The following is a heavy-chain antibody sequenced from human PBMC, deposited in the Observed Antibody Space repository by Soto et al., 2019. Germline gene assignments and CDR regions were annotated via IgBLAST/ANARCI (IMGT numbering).Heavy chain of an antibody. CDR1: GYPFTVFG. Sequence: QVQLMQSGPEVKKPGASVKVSCKASGYPFTVFGISWVRQAPGQGLEWMGWMSPYNGHTNYAQKLQGRVTMTPDTSTSTAYMELRSLRSDDTAVYYCARGPGGARGFDFWGQGTMVTVSS. J-gene: IGHJ5*01. V-gene: IGHV1-18*01. D-gene: IGHD3-10*01. CDR3: ARGPGGARGFDF. CDR2: MSPYNGHT.